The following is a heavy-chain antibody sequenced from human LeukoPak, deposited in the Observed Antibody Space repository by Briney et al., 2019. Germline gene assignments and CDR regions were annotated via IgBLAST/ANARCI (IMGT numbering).Heavy chain of an antibody. CDR1: GGSFSGYY. CDR3: AREKLRYYDSSGSTDYYYYYMDV. J-gene: IGHJ6*03. CDR2: IYTSGST. D-gene: IGHD3-22*01. V-gene: IGHV4-4*07. Sequence: SETLSLTCAVYGGSFSGYYWSWIRQPAGKGLEWIGRIYTSGSTNYNPSLKSRVTISVDTSKNQFSLKLSSVTAADTAVYYCAREKLRYYDSSGSTDYYYYYMDVWGKGTTVTISS.